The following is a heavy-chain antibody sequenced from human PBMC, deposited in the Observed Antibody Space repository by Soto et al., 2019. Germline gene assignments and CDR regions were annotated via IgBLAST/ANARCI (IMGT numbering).Heavy chain of an antibody. CDR2: VYYSGGA. CDR1: GGSISGYY. D-gene: IGHD2-21*02. V-gene: IGHV4-59*01. CDR3: TRDGDGRMTTNPYYYYGMDV. Sequence: SATLSLTCTGSGGSISGYYWSWIRQPPGKGLEWIGNVYYSGGAKYNPSVKRRVSISVDTSKNQFSLNLSSVTAADTDVYYCTRDGDGRMTTNPYYYYGMDVWGPGITVTVSS. J-gene: IGHJ6*02.